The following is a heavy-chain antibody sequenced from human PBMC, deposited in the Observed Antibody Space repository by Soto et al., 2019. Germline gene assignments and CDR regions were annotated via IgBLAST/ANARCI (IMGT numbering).Heavy chain of an antibody. CDR2: VSHDGRNT. D-gene: IGHD6-19*01. V-gene: IGHV3-30*18. Sequence: VQLVESGGGVVQPGRSLRLSCAASGFTFSDYAMHWVRQAPGKGLEWVAVVSHDGRNTHYADSVKGRFTISRDSSKNTVALEMTSMRAEDTAVYYCAKGGRQWLVTSDFNYWGQGALVTVSS. J-gene: IGHJ4*02. CDR3: AKGGRQWLVTSDFNY. CDR1: GFTFSDYA.